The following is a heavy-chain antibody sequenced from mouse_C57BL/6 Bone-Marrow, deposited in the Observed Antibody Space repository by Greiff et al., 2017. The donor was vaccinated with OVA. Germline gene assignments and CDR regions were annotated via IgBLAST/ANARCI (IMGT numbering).Heavy chain of an antibody. D-gene: IGHD2-3*01. J-gene: IGHJ2*01. CDR2: IDPNSGGT. CDR3: ARDDGYSYYFDY. V-gene: IGHV1-72*01. Sequence: VQLQESGPELVKPGDSVKLSCKASGYTFTSYWMHWVKQRPGRGLEWIGRIDPNSGGTKYNEKFKSKATLTVDKPSSTAYMQLSSLTSEDSAVYYCARDDGYSYYFDYWGQGTTLTVSS. CDR1: GYTFTSYW.